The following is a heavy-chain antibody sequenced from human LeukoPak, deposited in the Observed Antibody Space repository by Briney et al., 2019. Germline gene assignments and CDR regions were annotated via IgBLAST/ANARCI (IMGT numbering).Heavy chain of an antibody. CDR3: GREGRGMGACNY. V-gene: IGHV1-46*01. J-gene: IGHJ4*02. CDR2: INPSGGST. CDR1: GYTFTSYY. Sequence: ASVKVSCKASGYTFTSYYMHWVRQAPGQGLEWMGIINPSGGSTSYAQKFQGRVTMTRDTSTSTVYMELSSLRSEDTAVYYCGREGRGMGACNYWGQGTLVTVSS. D-gene: IGHD1-26*01.